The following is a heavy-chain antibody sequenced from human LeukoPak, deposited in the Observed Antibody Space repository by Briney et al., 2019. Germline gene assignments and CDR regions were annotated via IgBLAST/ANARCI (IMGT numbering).Heavy chain of an antibody. V-gene: IGHV1-69*05. D-gene: IGHD3-10*01. J-gene: IGHJ6*03. CDR1: GGTFSSYA. Sequence: ASVKVSCKASGGTFSSYAISWVRQAPGQGLEWMGGIIPIFGTANYAQKFQGRVTITTDESTSTAYMELSSLRSEDTAVYYCAGNMVRGVITDVEFDDYYYYYMDVWGKGTTVTVSS. CDR3: AGNMVRGVITDVEFDDYYYYYMDV. CDR2: IIPIFGTA.